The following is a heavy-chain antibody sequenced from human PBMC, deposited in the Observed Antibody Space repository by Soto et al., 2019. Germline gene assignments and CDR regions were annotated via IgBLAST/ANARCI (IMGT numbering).Heavy chain of an antibody. CDR3: ASRSGDDFWSGYYINFDYFDY. CDR2: IYYSGST. CDR1: GGSISSSSYY. J-gene: IGHJ4*02. D-gene: IGHD3-3*01. V-gene: IGHV4-39*01. Sequence: PSETLSLTCTVSGGSISSSSYYWGWIRQPPGKGLEWIGSIYYSGSTYYNPSLKSRVTISVDTSKNQFSLKLSSVTAADTAVYYCASRSGDDFWSGYYINFDYFDYWGQGTLVTVSS.